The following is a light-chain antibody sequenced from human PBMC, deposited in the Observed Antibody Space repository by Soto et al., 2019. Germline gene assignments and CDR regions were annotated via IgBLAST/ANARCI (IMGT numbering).Light chain of an antibody. CDR3: QQRSQWPPMT. V-gene: IGKV3-11*01. Sequence: EIVLTQSPATLSVSPGERAALSCRASQSVSNNLAWYQQKPGQPPRLLIFGASTRATGIPARFSGSGSGTDFSLTISSLEPEDVAVYYCQQRSQWPPMTFGQGTRLEMK. CDR2: GAS. J-gene: IGKJ5*01. CDR1: QSVSNN.